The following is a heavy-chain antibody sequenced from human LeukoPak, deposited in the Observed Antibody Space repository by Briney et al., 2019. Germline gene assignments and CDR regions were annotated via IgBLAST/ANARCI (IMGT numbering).Heavy chain of an antibody. J-gene: IGHJ3*02. CDR3: ATSPRLAPDAFDI. V-gene: IGHV4-39*07. D-gene: IGHD3-9*01. CDR1: GGSISSSSYY. Sequence: PSETLSLTCTVSGGSISSSSYYWGWIRQPPGKGLEWIGSIYYSGSTYYNPSLKSRVTISVDTSKNQFSLKLSSVTAADTAVYYCATSPRLAPDAFDIWGQGTMVTVSS. CDR2: IYYSGST.